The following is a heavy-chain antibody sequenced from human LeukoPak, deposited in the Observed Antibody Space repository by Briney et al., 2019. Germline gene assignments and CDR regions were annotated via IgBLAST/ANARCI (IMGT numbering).Heavy chain of an antibody. D-gene: IGHD5-18*01. V-gene: IGHV1-18*01. CDR2: ISAYNGNT. Sequence: GASVKVSCKASGYTFTSYDISWVRQAPRQGLEWMGWISAYNGNTNYAQKLQGRVTMTTDTSTSTAYMELRSLRSDDTAVYYCARNICSYGYWGAFDYWGQGTLVTVSS. CDR1: GYTFTSYD. CDR3: ARNICSYGYWGAFDY. J-gene: IGHJ4*02.